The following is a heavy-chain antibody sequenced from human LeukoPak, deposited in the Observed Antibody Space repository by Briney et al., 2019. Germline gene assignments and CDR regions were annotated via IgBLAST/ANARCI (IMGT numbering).Heavy chain of an antibody. D-gene: IGHD5-18*01. Sequence: PSETLSLTCAVYGGSFSGYYWSWIRQPPGKGLEWIGEINHSGSTNYNPSLKSRVTISVDTSKNQFSLKLSSVTAADTAVYYCARARGYSYASDYWGREPWSPSPQ. CDR1: GGSFSGYY. V-gene: IGHV4-34*01. J-gene: IGHJ4*02. CDR2: INHSGST. CDR3: ARARGYSYASDY.